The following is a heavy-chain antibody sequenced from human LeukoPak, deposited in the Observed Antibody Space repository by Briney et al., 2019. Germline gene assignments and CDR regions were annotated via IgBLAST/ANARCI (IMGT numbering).Heavy chain of an antibody. J-gene: IGHJ3*02. V-gene: IGHV4-39*07. CDR2: IYYSGST. Sequence: PSETLSLTCAVYGGSFSSYYWGWIRQPPGKGLEWIGSIYYSGSTYYNPSLKSRVTISVDTSKNQFSLKLSSVTAADTAVYYCARLMYYYGSGSYLHAFDIWGQGTMVTVSS. D-gene: IGHD3-10*01. CDR3: ARLMYYYGSGSYLHAFDI. CDR1: GGSFSSYY.